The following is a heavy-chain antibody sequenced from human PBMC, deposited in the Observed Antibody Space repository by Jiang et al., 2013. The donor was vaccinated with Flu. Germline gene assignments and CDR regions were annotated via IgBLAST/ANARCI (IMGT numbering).Heavy chain of an antibody. J-gene: IGHJ5*01. CDR2: INPSGGST. CDR1: GYTFTSYY. V-gene: IGHV1-46*01. CDR3: ARVTGLLWFDY. D-gene: IGHD3-10*01. Sequence: KASGYTFTSYYMHWVRQAPGQGLEWMGIINPSGGSTSYAQKFQGRVTMTRDTSTSTVYMELSSLRSEDTAVYYCARVTGLLWFDYWGQGTLVTVSS.